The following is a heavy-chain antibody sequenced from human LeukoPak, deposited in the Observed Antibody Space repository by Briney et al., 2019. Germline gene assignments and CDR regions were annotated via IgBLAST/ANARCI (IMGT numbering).Heavy chain of an antibody. J-gene: IGHJ6*03. CDR3: ARRWNYGRNYYIDV. V-gene: IGHV4-34*01. D-gene: IGHD1-7*01. Sequence: SETLSLTCAVYGGSFSNYYWRWLRQSPGKGLEWVGEINDSGTINYNPSLMSRVTVSVDKSKNQFSLKLSSATAADTAVYYCARRWNYGRNYYIDVWGKGATVSVSS. CDR2: INDSGTI. CDR1: GGSFSNYY.